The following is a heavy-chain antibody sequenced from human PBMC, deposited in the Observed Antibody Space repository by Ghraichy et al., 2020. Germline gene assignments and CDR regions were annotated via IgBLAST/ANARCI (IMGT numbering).Heavy chain of an antibody. CDR2: INQDGSDK. D-gene: IGHD6-19*01. J-gene: IGHJ4*02. CDR3: ATSQYSSGWN. V-gene: IGHV3-7*01. CDR1: GVTSSSYW. Sequence: GALNISCAASGVTSSSYWMSWVRQAPGKGLEWVAHINQDGSDKFYVDSVKGRFTISRDNAKNSLYLQMSSLTAGDTAVYYCATSQYSSGWNWGQGTLVTVSS.